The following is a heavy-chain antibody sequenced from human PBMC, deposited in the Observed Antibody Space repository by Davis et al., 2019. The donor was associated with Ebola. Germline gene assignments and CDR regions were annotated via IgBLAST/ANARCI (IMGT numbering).Heavy chain of an antibody. D-gene: IGHD3-9*01. V-gene: IGHV1-18*01. CDR2: ISAYNGNT. CDR1: GYTFTSTG. CDR3: ARDESRYFDHPGAGMDV. Sequence: ASVKVSCKASGYTFTSTGISWVRQAPGQGLEWMGWISAYNGNTNYAQKLQGRVTMTTDTSTSTAYMELRSLRSDDTAVYYCARDESRYFDHPGAGMDVWGQGTTVTVSS. J-gene: IGHJ6*02.